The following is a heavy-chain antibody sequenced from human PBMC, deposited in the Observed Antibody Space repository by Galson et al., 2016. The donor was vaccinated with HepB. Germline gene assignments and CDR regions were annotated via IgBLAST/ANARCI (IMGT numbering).Heavy chain of an antibody. V-gene: IGHV4-59*08. CDR1: GGSTHGYY. CDR3: TRRSDDAYGSGPLDY. Sequence: ETLSLTCSVSGGSTHGYYWSWIRQPPGKGLEWIGYIYYSGHTNYNPSLKSRVAISINRSKNQFSLEVKSVTAADTAVYYCTRRSDDAYGSGPLDYWGQGARVTVSS. D-gene: IGHD3-10*01. CDR2: IYYSGHT. J-gene: IGHJ4*02.